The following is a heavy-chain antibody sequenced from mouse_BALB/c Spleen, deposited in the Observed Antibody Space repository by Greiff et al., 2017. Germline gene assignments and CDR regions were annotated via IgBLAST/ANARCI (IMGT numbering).Heavy chain of an antibody. CDR1: GFTFSSYA. Sequence: EVQLVESGGGLVKPGGSLKLSCAASGFTFSSYAMSWVRQTPEKRLEWVASISSGGSTYYPDSVKGRFTISRDNARNILYLQMSSLRSEDTAMYYCARLLRLGAMDYWGQGTSVTVSS. D-gene: IGHD1-2*01. CDR2: ISSGGST. V-gene: IGHV5-6-5*01. CDR3: ARLLRLGAMDY. J-gene: IGHJ4*01.